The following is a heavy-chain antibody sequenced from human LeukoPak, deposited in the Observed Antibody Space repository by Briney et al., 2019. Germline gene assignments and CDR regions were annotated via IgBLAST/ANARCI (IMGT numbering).Heavy chain of an antibody. CDR1: GFNFSSYG. CDR3: AKGQISRSDRFDY. CDR2: ISGSGRDT. Sequence: GGTLRLSFAASGFNFSSYGMTWVRQAPGKGLEWVSIISGSGRDTYYADSVKGRFTISRDKSKNTLYLQMNSLRAEDTAVYYCAKGQISRSDRFDYWGQGTLVTVSS. J-gene: IGHJ4*02. V-gene: IGHV3-23*01. D-gene: IGHD3-3*02.